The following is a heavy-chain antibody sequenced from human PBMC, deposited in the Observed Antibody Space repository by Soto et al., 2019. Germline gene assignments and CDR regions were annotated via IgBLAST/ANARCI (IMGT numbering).Heavy chain of an antibody. Sequence: GGSLRLSCAASGFTFSSYSRNWVRQAPGKGLEWVSSISSSSSYIYYADSVKGRFTISRDNAKNSLYLQMNSLRAEDTAVYYCARDLTPPDDYGDYGREYYFDYWGQGTLVTVSS. CDR1: GFTFSSYS. D-gene: IGHD4-17*01. CDR3: ARDLTPPDDYGDYGREYYFDY. J-gene: IGHJ4*02. CDR2: ISSSSSYI. V-gene: IGHV3-21*01.